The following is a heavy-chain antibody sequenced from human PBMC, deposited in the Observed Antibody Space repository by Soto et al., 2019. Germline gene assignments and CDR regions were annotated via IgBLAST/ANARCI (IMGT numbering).Heavy chain of an antibody. CDR1: GFTFSRSD. D-gene: IGHD7-27*01. J-gene: IGHJ4*02. CDR2: VTGSGSAT. V-gene: IGHV3-23*01. Sequence: EVQLLESGGGLVQPGGSLRLSCAASGFTFSRSDMSWVRQVPGKGLEWVSDVTGSGSATFYAESVKGRFTISRDNSKNTVYLQMNSLRAEDTAVYYCAISWGYFVSWGQGTLVTVSS. CDR3: AISWGYFVS.